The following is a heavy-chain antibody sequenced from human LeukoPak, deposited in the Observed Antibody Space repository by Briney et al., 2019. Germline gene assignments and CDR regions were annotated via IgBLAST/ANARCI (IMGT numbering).Heavy chain of an antibody. CDR3: ARRRRYCSGGSCYSAHVLDY. CDR2: ISSSGSTI. D-gene: IGHD2-15*01. V-gene: IGHV3-11*04. Sequence: GGSLRLSCAASGFTFSDYYMSWIRQAPGKGLEWVSYISSSGSTIYYADSVKGRFTISRDNAKNTLYLQMNNLRAEDTAVYYCARRRRYCSGGSCYSAHVLDYWGQGTLVTVSS. CDR1: GFTFSDYY. J-gene: IGHJ4*02.